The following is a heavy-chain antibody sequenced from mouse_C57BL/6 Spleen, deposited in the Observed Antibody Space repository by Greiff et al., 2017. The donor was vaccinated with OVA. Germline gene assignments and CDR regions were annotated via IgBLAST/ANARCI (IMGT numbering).Heavy chain of an antibody. Sequence: QVQLKQSGAELVRPGASVTLSCKASGYTFTDYEMHWVKQTPVHGLEWIGAIDPETGGTAYNQKFKGKAILTADKSSSTAYMELRSLTSEDSAVYYCTRWRGLSYFDYWGQGTTLTVSS. D-gene: IGHD2-2*01. CDR2: IDPETGGT. V-gene: IGHV1-15*01. CDR1: GYTFTDYE. CDR3: TRWRGLSYFDY. J-gene: IGHJ2*01.